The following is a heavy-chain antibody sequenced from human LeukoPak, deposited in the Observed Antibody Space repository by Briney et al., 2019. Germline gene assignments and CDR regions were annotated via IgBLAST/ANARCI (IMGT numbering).Heavy chain of an antibody. J-gene: IGHJ3*02. CDR3: AKDLELLWFGELLKGSHAFDI. CDR2: ISGSGGST. CDR1: GFTFSSYA. V-gene: IGHV3-23*01. Sequence: GGSLRLSCAASGFTFSSYAMSWVRQAPGKGLEWVSAISGSGGSTYYADSVKGRFTISRDNSKNTLYLQMNSLRAEDTAVYYCAKDLELLWFGELLKGSHAFDIWGQGTMVTVSS. D-gene: IGHD3-10*01.